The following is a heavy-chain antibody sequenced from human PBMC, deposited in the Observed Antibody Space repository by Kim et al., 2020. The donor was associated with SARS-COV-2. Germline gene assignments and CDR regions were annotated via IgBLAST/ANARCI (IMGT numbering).Heavy chain of an antibody. CDR3: VRDGGVRAFYI. D-gene: IGHD2-8*02. CDR2: VNSDESRK. CDR1: GFTFSDYW. Sequence: GGSLRLSCAASGFTFSDYWMHWVRQVPGKGLVWVSRVNSDESRKSYADSVEGRFTISRDNTKNTLYLQINSLRVEDTAVYYCVRDGGVRAFYIWGQGTMVTVS. V-gene: IGHV3-74*01. J-gene: IGHJ3*02.